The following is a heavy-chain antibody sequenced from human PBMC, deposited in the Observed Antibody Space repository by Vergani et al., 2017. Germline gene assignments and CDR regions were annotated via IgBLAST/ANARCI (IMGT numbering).Heavy chain of an antibody. CDR1: GFTFNNYA. J-gene: IGHJ4*02. Sequence: QVQLVESGGGVVQPGRSLILSCAASGFTFNNYAIHWVRQAPGKGLEWVAVISYDGSTKYYADSVKGRFTISRDNSKNTLYLQMNSLRGEDTAVYYCARATTSYYYDAGDYWGQGTLVTVSS. D-gene: IGHD3-22*01. V-gene: IGHV3-30-3*01. CDR3: ARATTSYYYDAGDY. CDR2: ISYDGSTK.